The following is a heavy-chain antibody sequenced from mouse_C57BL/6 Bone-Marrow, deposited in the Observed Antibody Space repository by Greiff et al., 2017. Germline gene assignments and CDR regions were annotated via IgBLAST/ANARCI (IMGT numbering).Heavy chain of an antibody. V-gene: IGHV1-82*01. J-gene: IGHJ3*01. CDR2: IYPGDGDT. CDR3: ARGESSGPFAY. D-gene: IGHD3-2*02. CDR1: GYAFSSSW. Sequence: QVQLKESGPELVKPGASVKISCKASGYAFSSSWMNWVKQRPGKGLEWIGRIYPGDGDTNYNGKFKGKATLTADKSSSTAYMQLSSLTSEDSAVYFGARGESSGPFAYWGQGTLVTVSA.